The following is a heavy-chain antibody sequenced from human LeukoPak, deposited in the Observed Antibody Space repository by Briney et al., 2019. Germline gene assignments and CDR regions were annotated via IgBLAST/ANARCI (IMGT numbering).Heavy chain of an antibody. V-gene: IGHV4-39*07. Sequence: SETLSLTCTVSGGSISSSSYYWGWIRQPPGKGLEWIGEINHSGSTNYNPSLKSRVTISVDTSKNQFSLKLSSVTAADTAVYYCASDSSGYYPSYWGQGTLVTVSS. D-gene: IGHD3-22*01. J-gene: IGHJ4*02. CDR1: GGSISSSSYY. CDR3: ASDSSGYYPSY. CDR2: INHSGST.